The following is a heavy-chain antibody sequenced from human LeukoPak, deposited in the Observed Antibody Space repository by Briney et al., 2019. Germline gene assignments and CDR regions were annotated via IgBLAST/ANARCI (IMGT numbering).Heavy chain of an antibody. CDR2: ISSSSSYI. D-gene: IGHD1-26*01. Sequence: GGSLRLSCAASGFTFSSYSMNWVRQAPGKGLEWVSSISSSSSYIYYADSVKGRFTISRDNAKNTLYLQMNSLRAEDTAVYYCATGESGSYYDSPYYYWGQGTLVTVSS. V-gene: IGHV3-21*04. CDR3: ATGESGSYYDSPYYY. J-gene: IGHJ4*02. CDR1: GFTFSSYS.